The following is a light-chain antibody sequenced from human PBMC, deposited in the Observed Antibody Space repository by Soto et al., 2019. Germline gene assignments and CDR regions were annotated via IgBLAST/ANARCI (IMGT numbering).Light chain of an antibody. J-gene: IGKJ2*01. CDR3: QQYGSSPPS. V-gene: IGKV3-20*01. Sequence: EIVLTQSPGTLSLSPGERVTLSCRASESVSSGNVGWYQQKPGQAPRLVIFGAIGRATGIPDRFRGSGSGTDFTLTISSLEPEDFAVYYCQQYGSSPPSFGQGTKLEIK. CDR1: ESVSSGN. CDR2: GAI.